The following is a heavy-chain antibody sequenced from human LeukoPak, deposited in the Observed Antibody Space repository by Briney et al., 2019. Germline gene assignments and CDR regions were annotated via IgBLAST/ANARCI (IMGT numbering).Heavy chain of an antibody. CDR1: GGSFSGYY. CDR3: ASFSGSYVYNWFDP. V-gene: IGHV4-34*01. Sequence: SETLSLTCAVYGGSFSGYYWSWIRQPPGKGLEWIGEINHSGSTNYNPSLKSRVTISVDTSKNQFSLKLSSVTAADTALYYCASFSGSYVYNWFDPWGQGTLVTVSS. CDR2: INHSGST. D-gene: IGHD1-26*01. J-gene: IGHJ5*02.